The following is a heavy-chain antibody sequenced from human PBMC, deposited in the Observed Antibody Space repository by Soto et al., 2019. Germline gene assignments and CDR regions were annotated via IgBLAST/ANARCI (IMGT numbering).Heavy chain of an antibody. CDR2: ISYDGSNK. D-gene: IGHD2-2*01. V-gene: IGHV3-30*18. CDR3: ANWPDISSLYQLLPVYYYYGMDV. Sequence: PGGSLRLSCAASGFTFSSYVMHWVRQAPGKGLEWVAVISYDGSNKYYADSVKGRFTISRDNSKNTLYLQMNSLRAEDTAVYYCANWPDISSLYQLLPVYYYYGMDVWGQGTTVTVSS. CDR1: GFTFSSYV. J-gene: IGHJ6*02.